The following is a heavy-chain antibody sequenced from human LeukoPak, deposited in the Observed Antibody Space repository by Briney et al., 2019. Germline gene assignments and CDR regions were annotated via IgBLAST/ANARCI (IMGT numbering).Heavy chain of an antibody. D-gene: IGHD2-2*01. V-gene: IGHV1-69*05. CDR1: GGTFSSYA. Sequence: SVKVSCKPSGGTFSSYAISWVRQAPGQGLEWMGGIIPIFGTANYAQKFQGRVTMTTDTSTSTAYMELRSLRSDDTAVYYCARGLYQLTQLDYWGQGTLVTVSS. J-gene: IGHJ4*02. CDR3: ARGLYQLTQLDY. CDR2: IIPIFGTA.